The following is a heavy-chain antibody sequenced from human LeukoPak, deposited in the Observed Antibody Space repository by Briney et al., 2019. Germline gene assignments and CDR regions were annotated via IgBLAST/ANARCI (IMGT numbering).Heavy chain of an antibody. V-gene: IGHV4-30-2*01. J-gene: IGHJ2*01. Sequence: PSETLSLTCAVSGVSISSGGYSWSWIRQPPGKGLEWIGYISHSGSTYYNPSLKTRVTISADRSKNQFSLKLTSVTAADTAVYYCARYSSTWPYWYFDLWGRGTLVTVSS. CDR2: ISHSGST. CDR3: ARYSSTWPYWYFDL. CDR1: GVSISSGGYS. D-gene: IGHD6-13*01.